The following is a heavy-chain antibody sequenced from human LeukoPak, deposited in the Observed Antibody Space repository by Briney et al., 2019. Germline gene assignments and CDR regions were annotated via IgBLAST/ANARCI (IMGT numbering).Heavy chain of an antibody. J-gene: IGHJ4*02. CDR2: ISAYNGNT. D-gene: IGHD2-15*01. CDR1: GYTFTGYG. V-gene: IGHV1-18*01. Sequence: ASVKVSCKASGYTFTGYGISWVRQAPGQGLEWMGWISAYNGNTNYAQKLQGRVTMTTDTSTSTAYMELRSLRSDDTAVYYCARDLLGYCSGGSCYSDGDYWGQGTLVTVSS. CDR3: ARDLLGYCSGGSCYSDGDY.